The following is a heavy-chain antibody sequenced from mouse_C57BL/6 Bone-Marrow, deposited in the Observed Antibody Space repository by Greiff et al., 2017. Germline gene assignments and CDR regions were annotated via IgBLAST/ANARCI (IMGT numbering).Heavy chain of an antibody. V-gene: IGHV1-52*01. J-gene: IGHJ2*01. CDR1: GYTFTSYW. Sequence: VQLQQSGAELVRPGSSVKLSCKASGYTFTSYWMHWVKQRPIQGLEWIGYIDPSDSETHYNQKFKDKATLTVDNSSRTAYMTLSSLTSEDSEVSYCASQLRLRYFDYWGQGTTLTVSS. CDR3: ASQLRLRYFDY. CDR2: IDPSDSET. D-gene: IGHD3-2*02.